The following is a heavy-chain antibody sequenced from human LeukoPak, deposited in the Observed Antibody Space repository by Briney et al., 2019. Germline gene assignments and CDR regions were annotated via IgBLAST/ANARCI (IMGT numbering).Heavy chain of an antibody. CDR2: IYYSGST. Sequence: SETLSLTCAVYGGSFSGYYWSWIRQPPGKGLEWIGYIYYSGSTNYNPSLKSRVTISVDTSKNQFSLKLSSVTAADTAVYYCARDWYDSSGYYVDYWGQGTLVTVSS. V-gene: IGHV4-59*01. CDR1: GGSFSGYY. D-gene: IGHD3-22*01. J-gene: IGHJ4*02. CDR3: ARDWYDSSGYYVDY.